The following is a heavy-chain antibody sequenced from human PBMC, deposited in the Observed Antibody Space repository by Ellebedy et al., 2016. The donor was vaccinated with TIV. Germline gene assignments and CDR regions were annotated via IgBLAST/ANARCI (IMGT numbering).Heavy chain of an antibody. CDR1: GFTVSSHF. D-gene: IGHD3-16*01. CDR3: ARDPGGGGAYSDNWFDP. V-gene: IGHV3-66*01. J-gene: IGHJ5*02. CDR2: IYTGGGT. Sequence: GESLKISCAASGFTVSSHFMNWVRQTPGQGLEWVAVIYTGGGTNYTHSVEGRFTISRDDSKNTVYLQMNSLRGEDTAVYFCARDPGGGGAYSDNWFDPWGQGTVVTVSS.